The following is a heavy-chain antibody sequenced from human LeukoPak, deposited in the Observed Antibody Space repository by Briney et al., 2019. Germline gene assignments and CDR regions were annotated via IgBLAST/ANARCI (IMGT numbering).Heavy chain of an antibody. Sequence: SETLSLTCTVSGGSISSSSYYWGWIRQPPGKGLERIGSIYYSGSTYYNPSLKSRVTISVDTSKNQFSLKLSSVTAADTAVYYCARAYCGGDCYSLGKYYFDYWGQGTLVTVSS. CDR1: GGSISSSSYY. CDR2: IYYSGST. J-gene: IGHJ4*02. D-gene: IGHD2-21*02. V-gene: IGHV4-39*07. CDR3: ARAYCGGDCYSLGKYYFDY.